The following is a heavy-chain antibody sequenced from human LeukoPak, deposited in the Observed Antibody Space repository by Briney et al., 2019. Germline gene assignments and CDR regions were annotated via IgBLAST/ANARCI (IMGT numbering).Heavy chain of an antibody. D-gene: IGHD6-13*01. J-gene: IGHJ4*02. Sequence: GGSLRLSCAASGVTLSSYGMHWVRQAPGKGLEWVSVISYDGSNKYYADSVKGRFTISRDNSKNTLYLQMNSLRAEDTAVYYCAKDPSSSWFFFDYWGQGTLVTVSS. CDR3: AKDPSSSWFFFDY. CDR2: ISYDGSNK. V-gene: IGHV3-30*18. CDR1: GVTLSSYG.